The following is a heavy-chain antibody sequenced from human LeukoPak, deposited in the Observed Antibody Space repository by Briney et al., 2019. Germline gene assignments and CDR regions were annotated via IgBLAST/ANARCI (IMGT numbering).Heavy chain of an antibody. D-gene: IGHD3-22*01. CDR2: IWYDGSNK. CDR3: ARDLAPPSYYDSSGYDRFDY. CDR1: GFTFSSYG. V-gene: IGHV3-33*01. Sequence: GGSLRLSCAASGFTFSSYGMHWVRQAPGKGLEWVAVIWYDGSNKYYADSVKGRFTISRDNSKNTLYPQMNSLRAEDTAVYYCARDLAPPSYYDSSGYDRFDYWGQGTLVTVSS. J-gene: IGHJ4*02.